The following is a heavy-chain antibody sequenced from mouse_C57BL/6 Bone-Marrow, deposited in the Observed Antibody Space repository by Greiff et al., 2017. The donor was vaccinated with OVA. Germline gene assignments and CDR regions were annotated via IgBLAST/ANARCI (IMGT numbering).Heavy chain of an antibody. V-gene: IGHV5-4*01. CDR1: GFTFSSYA. Sequence: EVKLVESGGGLVKPGGSLKLSCAASGFTFSSYAMSWVRQTPEKRLEWVATLSDGGSYTYYPDNVKGRFTISRDNAKNNLYLQMSHLKSEDTAMYYCARDGTDWYFDVWGTGTTVTVSS. D-gene: IGHD4-1*01. J-gene: IGHJ1*03. CDR2: LSDGGSYT. CDR3: ARDGTDWYFDV.